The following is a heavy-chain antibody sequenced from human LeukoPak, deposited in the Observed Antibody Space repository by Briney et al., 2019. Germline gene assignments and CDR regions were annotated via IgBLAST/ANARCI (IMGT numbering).Heavy chain of an antibody. V-gene: IGHV5-51*01. J-gene: IGHJ4*02. D-gene: IGHD2-15*01. CDR2: IYSGDSDT. CDR1: GYSFTRYW. CDR3: ARHGLGYCSGGSCYSTDY. Sequence: GESLKIACKGYGYSFTRYWIGWVRQMPGKGMEWMGIIYSGDSDTRYSPSFQGQVTISADKSISTAYLQWSSLKASDTAMYYCARHGLGYCSGGSCYSTDYWGQGTLVTVSS.